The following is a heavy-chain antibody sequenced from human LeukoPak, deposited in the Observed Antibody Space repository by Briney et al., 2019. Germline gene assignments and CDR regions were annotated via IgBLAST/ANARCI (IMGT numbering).Heavy chain of an antibody. V-gene: IGHV4-59*01. Sequence: SETLSLTCTVSGGSISSYYWSWIRQPPGKGLEWIGYIYYSGSTNYNPSLKSRVTISVDTSKNQFSLKLSSVTAADTAVYYCARDQGGYNQDAFDIWGQGTMVTVSS. CDR3: ARDQGGYNQDAFDI. J-gene: IGHJ3*02. CDR1: GGSISSYY. D-gene: IGHD5-24*01. CDR2: IYYSGST.